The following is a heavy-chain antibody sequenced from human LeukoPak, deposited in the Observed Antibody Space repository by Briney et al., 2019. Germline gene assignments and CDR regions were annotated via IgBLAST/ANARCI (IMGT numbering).Heavy chain of an antibody. D-gene: IGHD6-13*01. CDR1: GFSFSSYT. V-gene: IGHV3-23*01. CDR3: ASNEYSIAAAGHLNNYYYYYMDV. J-gene: IGHJ6*03. CDR2: ISGGGDTT. Sequence: GGSLRLSCSASGFSFSSYTMTWVRQAPGKGPEWVSIISGGGDTTFYTDSVKGRFTISRDNSKNTLYLQMNSLRAEDTAVYYCASNEYSIAAAGHLNNYYYYYMDVWGKGTTVTVSS.